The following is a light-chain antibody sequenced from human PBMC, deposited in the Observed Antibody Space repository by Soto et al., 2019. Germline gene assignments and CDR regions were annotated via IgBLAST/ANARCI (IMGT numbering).Light chain of an antibody. J-gene: IGLJ1*01. CDR1: SSDVGAYDY. CDR3: SSYTSSSTPYV. Sequence: QSVLTQPASVSGSPGQSITISCTGTSSDVGAYDYVSWYQQHPDKAPKLMIYEVSNRPSGVSNRFSGSKSVNTATLTISGLQAEDEADYYCSSYTSSSTPYVFGTGTRSPS. V-gene: IGLV2-14*03. CDR2: EVS.